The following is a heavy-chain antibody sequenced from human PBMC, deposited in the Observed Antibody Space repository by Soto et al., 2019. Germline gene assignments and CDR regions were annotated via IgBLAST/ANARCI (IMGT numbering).Heavy chain of an antibody. D-gene: IGHD6-13*01. CDR2: IDPSDSYT. CDR1: GYSFTSYW. J-gene: IGHJ6*02. CDR3: ARQVAAAGGDYYGMDV. Sequence: GESLKISCKGSGYSFTSYWISWVRQMPGKGLEWMGRIDPSDSYTNYSPSFQGHATISADKSISTAYLQWSSLKASDTAMYYCARQVAAAGGDYYGMDVWGQGTTVTVSS. V-gene: IGHV5-10-1*01.